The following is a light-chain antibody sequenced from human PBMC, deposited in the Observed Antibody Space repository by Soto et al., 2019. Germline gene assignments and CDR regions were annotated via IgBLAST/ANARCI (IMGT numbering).Light chain of an antibody. J-gene: IGLJ1*01. CDR2: TVT. Sequence: QSVLTQPRLGSGSTGQSVTISCTRKNSGIGGYNYVSWYQQHPGKAPKLMIYTVTKRPSGVPDRFSGSKSDNTASLTISGLQADDEADYYCCSYAGSSSYVFGTGTKVTVL. CDR3: CSYAGSSSYV. V-gene: IGLV2-11*01. CDR1: NSGIGGYNY.